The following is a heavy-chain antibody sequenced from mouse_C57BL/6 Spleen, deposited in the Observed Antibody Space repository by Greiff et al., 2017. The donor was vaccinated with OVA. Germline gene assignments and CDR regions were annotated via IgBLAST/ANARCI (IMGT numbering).Heavy chain of an antibody. Sequence: QVQLQQPGAELVKPGASVKLSCKASGYTFTSYWMQRVKQRPGQGLEWIGEIDPSDSYTNYNQKFKGKATLTVDTSSSTAYMQLSSLTSEDSAVYYCARPTTVVAEDWFAYWGQGTLVTVSA. V-gene: IGHV1-50*01. CDR1: GYTFTSYW. CDR2: IDPSDSYT. J-gene: IGHJ3*01. CDR3: ARPTTVVAEDWFAY. D-gene: IGHD1-1*01.